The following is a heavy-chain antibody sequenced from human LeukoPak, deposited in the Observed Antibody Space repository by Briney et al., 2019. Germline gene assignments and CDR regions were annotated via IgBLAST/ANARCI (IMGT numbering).Heavy chain of an antibody. D-gene: IGHD2-15*01. J-gene: IGHJ3*02. CDR3: VKDGTGLTTRINGFDI. V-gene: IGHV3-30*02. CDR1: GFTFRNYG. Sequence: PGGSLRLSCAVSGFTFRNYGMHWVRQTPGKGLEWVAFIRYDDTNQGYADFVKGRFTISRDNSKNMQYLQMNSLKPEDTAVYFCVKDGTGLTTRINGFDIWGQGTLVTVSS. CDR2: IRYDDTNQ.